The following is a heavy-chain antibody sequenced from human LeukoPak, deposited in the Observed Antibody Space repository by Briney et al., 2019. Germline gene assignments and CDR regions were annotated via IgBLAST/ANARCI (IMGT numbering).Heavy chain of an antibody. CDR2: IYYSGST. CDR3: ARGGPSIAAGTTADYYYYMDV. V-gene: IGHV4-39*07. J-gene: IGHJ6*03. CDR1: GGSISSSSYY. D-gene: IGHD6-13*01. Sequence: SETLSLTCTVSGGSISSSSYYWGWIRQPPGKGLEWIGSIYYSGSTYYNPSLKSRVTISVDTSKNQFSLKLTSVTAADTAVYYCARGGPSIAAGTTADYYYYMDVWGKGTTVTVSS.